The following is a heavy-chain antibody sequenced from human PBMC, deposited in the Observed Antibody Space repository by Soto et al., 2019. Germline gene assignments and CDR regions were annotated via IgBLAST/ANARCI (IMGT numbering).Heavy chain of an antibody. V-gene: IGHV4-59*12. CDR2: IFYTGST. J-gene: IGHJ5*02. CDR1: GGSITNYY. Sequence: SETLSLTCTVSGGSITNYYWNWIRQAPGKGLEWIGYIFYTGSTNYNPSLKSRVTISVDTSENQFSLKLSSVTAADTAVYYCAGDKHYYGSGSYSGWFDPWGQGTLVTVSS. D-gene: IGHD3-10*01. CDR3: AGDKHYYGSGSYSGWFDP.